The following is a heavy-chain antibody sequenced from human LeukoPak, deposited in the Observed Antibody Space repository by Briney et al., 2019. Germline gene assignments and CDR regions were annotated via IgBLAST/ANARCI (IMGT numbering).Heavy chain of an antibody. V-gene: IGHV3-23*01. CDR2: ISNSGGST. CDR1: GFTFSSYA. D-gene: IGHD3-22*01. J-gene: IGHJ4*02. CDR3: AKRGVVIRVILVGFHKEAYYFDS. Sequence: GESLRLSCAASGFTFSSYAMSWVRQAPGKGLEWVSGISNSGGSTSYADSVKGRFTISRNNPKNTLYLQMNSLRAEDTAVYFCAKRGVVIRVILVGFHKEAYYFDSWGQGALVTVSS.